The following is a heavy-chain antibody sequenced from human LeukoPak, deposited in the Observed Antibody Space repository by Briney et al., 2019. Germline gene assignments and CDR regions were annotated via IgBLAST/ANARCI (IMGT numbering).Heavy chain of an antibody. D-gene: IGHD3-22*01. CDR3: AREDDSGTYYSFGMDV. V-gene: IGHV3-30*02. J-gene: IGHJ6*02. Sequence: GGSLRLSCAASGFTFSSYGMHWVRQAPGKGLEWVAFIRYDGSNKYYADSVKGRFTISRDNSKNTLYLQMNSLRAEDTAVYYCAREDDSGTYYSFGMDVWGQGTTVTVSS. CDR1: GFTFSSYG. CDR2: IRYDGSNK.